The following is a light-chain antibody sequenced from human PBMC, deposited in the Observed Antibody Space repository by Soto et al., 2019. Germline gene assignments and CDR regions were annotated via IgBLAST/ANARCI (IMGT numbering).Light chain of an antibody. Sequence: DIQLTQSPSFLSASVGDRVTITCRASQGISNHLAWYQQKPGRAPDLLIYDASTLQSGVPSRFSGSGSGTEFTLTISSLQPEDFATYYCQQRNSYPVTFGQGTRLEIK. CDR3: QQRNSYPVT. J-gene: IGKJ5*01. CDR1: QGISNH. CDR2: DAS. V-gene: IGKV1-9*01.